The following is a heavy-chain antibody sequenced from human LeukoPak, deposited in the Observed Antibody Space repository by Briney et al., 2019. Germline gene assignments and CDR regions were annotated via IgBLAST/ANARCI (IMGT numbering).Heavy chain of an antibody. Sequence: GESLKISCKGSEYTFNSYWIAWVRQIPGKVLEWMGIIYPGDSDTRYSPSFQGQVTISADKSTSTAYLQWSSLKASDTAMYYCARRYGRPFDYWGQGTLVTVSS. D-gene: IGHD4-17*01. V-gene: IGHV5-51*01. CDR2: IYPGDSDT. CDR3: ARRYGRPFDY. CDR1: EYTFNSYW. J-gene: IGHJ4*02.